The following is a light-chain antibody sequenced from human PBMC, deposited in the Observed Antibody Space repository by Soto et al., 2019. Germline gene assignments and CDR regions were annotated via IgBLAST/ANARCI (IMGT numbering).Light chain of an antibody. CDR1: QSVSSNY. CDR3: QQYGSSPWT. Sequence: EIGLTQSPGTLSLSPGESATLSFRASQSVSSNYLAWYQQRPGQAPRLLIYAASSRATGIPDRFSGSGSGTDFTLTIYSLEPEDFAVYYCQQYGSSPWTFGQGTKVDIK. J-gene: IGKJ1*01. CDR2: AAS. V-gene: IGKV3-20*01.